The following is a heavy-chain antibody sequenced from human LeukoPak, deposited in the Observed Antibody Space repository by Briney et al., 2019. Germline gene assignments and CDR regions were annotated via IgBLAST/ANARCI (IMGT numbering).Heavy chain of an antibody. D-gene: IGHD6-19*01. CDR1: GGSISGYY. Sequence: SETLSLTCTVSGGSISGYYWHWIRQPPWKGLEWIGYISRSGGTNYNPSLKSRVTISRDTSKNQFSLILTSLTAADTAVYFCARAAYSDGWSYVYFDYWGQGTLVTVSS. CDR3: ARAAYSDGWSYVYFDY. CDR2: ISRSGGT. J-gene: IGHJ4*02. V-gene: IGHV4-59*01.